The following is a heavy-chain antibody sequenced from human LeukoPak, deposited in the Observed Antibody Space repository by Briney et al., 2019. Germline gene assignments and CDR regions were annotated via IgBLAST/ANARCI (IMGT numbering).Heavy chain of an antibody. Sequence: GGSLRLSCTTSGFSLTSYAMNWVRQAPGKGLEWLSYISGPGTTTKYADSVKGRFTISRDNDKNSLYLQMNSLRAEDAAVYYCARDWIWGQGTMVTVSS. CDR3: ARDWI. CDR2: ISGPGTTT. CDR1: GFSLTSYA. J-gene: IGHJ3*02. V-gene: IGHV3-48*01.